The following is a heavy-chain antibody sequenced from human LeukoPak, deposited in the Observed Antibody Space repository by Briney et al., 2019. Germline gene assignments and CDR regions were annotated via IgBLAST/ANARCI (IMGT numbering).Heavy chain of an antibody. J-gene: IGHJ4*02. D-gene: IGHD6-19*01. CDR1: GYTLTELS. V-gene: IGHV1-24*01. Sequence: ASVKVSCKVSGYTLTELSMHWVRQAPGKGLEWMGGFDPEDGETIYAQKFQGRVTITTDESTSTAYMELSSLRSEDTAVYYCARDTSSGLDYWGQGTLVTVSS. CDR3: ARDTSSGLDY. CDR2: FDPEDGET.